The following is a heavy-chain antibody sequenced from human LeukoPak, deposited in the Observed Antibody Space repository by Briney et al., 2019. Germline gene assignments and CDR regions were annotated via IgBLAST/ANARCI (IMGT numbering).Heavy chain of an antibody. Sequence: PSETLSLTCTVSGGSISSYYWSWMRQPPGKGLEWVSYIYYTGSTDYNPSLKSRVTISVDTSKNQFSLKLSSVTAADTAVYYCARVGSGNFDYWGQGTLVTVSS. CDR1: GGSISSYY. CDR2: IYYTGST. CDR3: ARVGSGNFDY. D-gene: IGHD2-15*01. J-gene: IGHJ4*02. V-gene: IGHV4-59*01.